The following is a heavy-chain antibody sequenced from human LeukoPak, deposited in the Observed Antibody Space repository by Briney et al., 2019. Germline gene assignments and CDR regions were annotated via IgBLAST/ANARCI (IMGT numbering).Heavy chain of an antibody. J-gene: IGHJ4*02. V-gene: IGHV4-34*01. CDR2: INHSGST. D-gene: IGHD3-3*01. CDR1: GGSFSGYY. Sequence: PSETLSLTCAVYGGSFSGYYWSWIRQPPGKGLEWIGEINHSGSTNYNPSLKSRVTISVDTSKNQSSLKLSSVTAADTAVYYCARGRVTIFGVVIPFDYWGQGTLVTVSS. CDR3: ARGRVTIFGVVIPFDY.